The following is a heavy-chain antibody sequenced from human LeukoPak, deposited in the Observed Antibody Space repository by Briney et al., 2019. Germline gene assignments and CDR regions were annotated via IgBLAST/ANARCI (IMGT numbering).Heavy chain of an antibody. Sequence: PGGSLRLSCAASGFTCSTYAMNWVRQVPGKGLEWISYISSSRGNAIHYADSVRGRFTISRDDAKNSLYLQMYSLRVEDTAVYYCAKEVAGHDTDWLHAFDVWGQGAMVTVSS. D-gene: IGHD3-9*01. CDR1: GFTCSTYA. CDR2: ISSSRGNAI. V-gene: IGHV3-48*04. CDR3: AKEVAGHDTDWLHAFDV. J-gene: IGHJ3*01.